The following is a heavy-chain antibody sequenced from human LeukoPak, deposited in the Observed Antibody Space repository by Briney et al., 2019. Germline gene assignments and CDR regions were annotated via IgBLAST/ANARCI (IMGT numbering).Heavy chain of an antibody. CDR3: VQTTGWPGFDY. Sequence: PSETLSLICTASGAPISRFYWNWVRQPPGKGREWIGNIYNGVPTFFNPSLKSRVTLSVDTSKTQFSLQLASVTAADTAVYYCVQTTGWPGFDYWGQGILVTVSS. CDR1: GAPISRFY. V-gene: IGHV4-4*09. J-gene: IGHJ4*02. CDR2: IYNGVPT. D-gene: IGHD6-19*01.